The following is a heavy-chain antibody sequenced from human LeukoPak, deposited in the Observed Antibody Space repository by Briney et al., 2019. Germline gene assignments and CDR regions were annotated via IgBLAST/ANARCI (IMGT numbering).Heavy chain of an antibody. Sequence: SETLSLTCTVSGGSISSYYWSWIRQPPGKGLEWIGYIYHSGGTYYNPSLKSRVTISVDRSKNQFSLKLSSVTAADTAVYYCARSMVYAVDYWGQGTLVTVSS. CDR3: ARSMVYAVDY. CDR1: GGSISSYY. D-gene: IGHD2-8*01. CDR2: IYHSGGT. V-gene: IGHV4-59*12. J-gene: IGHJ4*02.